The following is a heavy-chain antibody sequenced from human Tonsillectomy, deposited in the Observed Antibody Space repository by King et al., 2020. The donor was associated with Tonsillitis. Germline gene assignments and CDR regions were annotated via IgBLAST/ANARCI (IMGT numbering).Heavy chain of an antibody. CDR1: GFTFSSYG. V-gene: IGHV3-33*08. D-gene: IGHD3-10*01. CDR2: IWYDGRNK. J-gene: IGHJ4*02. CDR3: AMDQGFGELLGYFDY. Sequence: VQLVESGGGVVQPGRSLRLSCAASGFTFSSYGIHWGRQAPGKGLEGGAGIWYDGRNKYYADAVKGRFTIYRDNSKNKLYLQMNSLRAEDTAVYYCAMDQGFGELLGYFDYWGQGTLVTVSS.